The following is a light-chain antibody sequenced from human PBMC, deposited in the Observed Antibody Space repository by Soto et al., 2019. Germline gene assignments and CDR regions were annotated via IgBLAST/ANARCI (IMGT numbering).Light chain of an antibody. V-gene: IGLV2-23*01. J-gene: IGLJ1*01. CDR1: SRDVGIYNL. CDR2: EDT. Sequence: QSVLTQPASVSGSPGQSITISCTGTSRDVGIYNLVSWYQLHPGKVPKLIIYEDTKRPSGISSRFSGSESGITAFLTISGLQAEDEADYYCCSYAGSSTYLFGTGTKVTVL. CDR3: CSYAGSSTYL.